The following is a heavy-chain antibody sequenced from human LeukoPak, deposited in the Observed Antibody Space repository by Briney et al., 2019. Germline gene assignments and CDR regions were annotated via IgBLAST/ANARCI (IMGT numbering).Heavy chain of an antibody. V-gene: IGHV1-2*02. D-gene: IGHD3-10*01. CDR2: INPNSGGT. CDR1: GYTFTGYY. CDR3: ARVPHMVRGDWSFDY. Sequence: ASVKVSCKASGYTFTGYYMHWVRHAPGQGLELMGWINPNSGGTNYAQKFQGRVTMTRDTSISTAYMELSRLRSDDTAVYYCARVPHMVRGDWSFDYWGQGTLVTVSS. J-gene: IGHJ4*02.